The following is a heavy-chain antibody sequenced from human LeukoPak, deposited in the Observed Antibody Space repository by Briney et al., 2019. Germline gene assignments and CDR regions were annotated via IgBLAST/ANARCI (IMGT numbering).Heavy chain of an antibody. CDR3: ARDPSPMITFGGVIVPTADY. V-gene: IGHV1-18*01. D-gene: IGHD3-16*02. Sequence: GSVKVSCKALGYTFPCYRTSWVRQAPGQGLEWMGSISAYNGNTNYAQKHQGRVTMTTDTSTSTAYMELRSLRSDDTAVYYCARDPSPMITFGGVIVPTADYWGQGTLVTVSS. J-gene: IGHJ4*02. CDR2: ISAYNGNT. CDR1: GYTFPCYR.